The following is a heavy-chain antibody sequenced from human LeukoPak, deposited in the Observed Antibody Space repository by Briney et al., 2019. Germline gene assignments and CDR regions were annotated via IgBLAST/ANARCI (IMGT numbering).Heavy chain of an antibody. CDR2: FTSAGTI. Sequence: GGSLRLSCAASGFTFSSYAMCWVRQAPGKGLDWVSTFTSAGTIYYADSVKGRFTISRDISKNTLYLQMNSLRAEDTAVYYCAQNYGDYFHASPIWGQGTLVTVSS. J-gene: IGHJ3*02. CDR3: AQNYGDYFHASPI. D-gene: IGHD4-17*01. V-gene: IGHV3-23*01. CDR1: GFTFSSYA.